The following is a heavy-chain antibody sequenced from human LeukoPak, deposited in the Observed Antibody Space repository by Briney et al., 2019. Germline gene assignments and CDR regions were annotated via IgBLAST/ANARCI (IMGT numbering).Heavy chain of an antibody. Sequence: GGSLRLSCTASGFTFSSYAMHWVRQAPGKGLEWVAVISYDGSNKYYADSVKGRFTISRDDSKNTLYLQMNSLGAEDTAVYYCARDFGNSDTYYYYYGMDVWGQGTTVTVSS. CDR1: GFTFSSYA. J-gene: IGHJ6*02. CDR3: ARDFGNSDTYYYYYGMDV. CDR2: ISYDGSNK. V-gene: IGHV3-30*04. D-gene: IGHD4-23*01.